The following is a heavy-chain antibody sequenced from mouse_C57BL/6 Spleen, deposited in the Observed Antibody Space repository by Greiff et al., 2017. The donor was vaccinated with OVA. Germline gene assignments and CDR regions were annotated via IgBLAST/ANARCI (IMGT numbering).Heavy chain of an antibody. V-gene: IGHV1-54*01. CDR3: ARGGDDGYPAWFAY. D-gene: IGHD2-3*01. Sequence: LQESGAELVRPGTSVKVSCKASGYAFTNYLIEWVKQRPGQGLEWIGVINPGSGGTNYNEKFKGKATLTADKSSSTAYMQLSSLTSEDSAVYFCARGGDDGYPAWFAYWGQGTLVTVSA. CDR2: INPGSGGT. CDR1: GYAFTNYL. J-gene: IGHJ3*01.